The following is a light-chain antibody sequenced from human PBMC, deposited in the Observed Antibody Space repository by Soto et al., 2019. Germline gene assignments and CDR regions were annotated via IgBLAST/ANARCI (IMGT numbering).Light chain of an antibody. Sequence: EIVLTQSPGTLSLSPGERATLSCRASQSVSSSYLAWYQQKPGQAPMLRIYGASSRATGIPDRFSESGSGTDFTLTISTLEPEDFAVYYCPQYGSSPWTFGQGTKVEIK. CDR2: GAS. V-gene: IGKV3-20*01. CDR1: QSVSSSY. CDR3: PQYGSSPWT. J-gene: IGKJ1*01.